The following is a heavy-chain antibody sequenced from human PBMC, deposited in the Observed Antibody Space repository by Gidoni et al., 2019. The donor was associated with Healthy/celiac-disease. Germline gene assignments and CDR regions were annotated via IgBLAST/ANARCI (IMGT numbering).Heavy chain of an antibody. CDR2: ISSSGSTI. D-gene: IGHD5-18*01. V-gene: IGHV3-11*01. Sequence: GKGLEWVSYISSSGSTIYYADSVKGRFTISRDNAKNSLDLQMNSLRAEDTAVYYCARESVYVDTAMVYYYGMDVWGQGTTVTVSS. CDR3: ARESVYVDTAMVYYYGMDV. J-gene: IGHJ6*02.